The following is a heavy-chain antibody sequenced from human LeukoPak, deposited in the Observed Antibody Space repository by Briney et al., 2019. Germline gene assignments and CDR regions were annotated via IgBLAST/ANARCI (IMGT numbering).Heavy chain of an antibody. V-gene: IGHV4-59*11. D-gene: IGHD2-2*01. CDR1: GGSISSHY. Sequence: PSETLSFTCTVSGGSISSHYWSWIRQPPGKGLEWIGYIYYSGSTNYNPSLKSRVTISVDTSKNQFSLKLSSVTAADTAVYYCARGEGDIVVVPAATHKQNWFDPWGQGTLVTVSS. CDR3: ARGEGDIVVVPAATHKQNWFDP. J-gene: IGHJ5*02. CDR2: IYYSGST.